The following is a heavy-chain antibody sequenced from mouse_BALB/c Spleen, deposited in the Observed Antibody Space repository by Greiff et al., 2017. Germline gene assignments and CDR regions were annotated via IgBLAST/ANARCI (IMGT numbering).Heavy chain of an antibody. CDR3: ARYADRAMDY. D-gene: IGHD3-2*01. V-gene: IGHV3-8*02. Sequence: EVQLQESGPSLVKPSQTLSLTCSVTGDSITSCYWNWIRKFPGNKLEYMGYISYSGSTYYNPSLKSRISLTRDTSKNQYYLQLNSVTTEDTATYYCARYADRAMDYWGQGTSVTGSS. CDR1: GDSITSCY. CDR2: ISYSGST. J-gene: IGHJ4*01.